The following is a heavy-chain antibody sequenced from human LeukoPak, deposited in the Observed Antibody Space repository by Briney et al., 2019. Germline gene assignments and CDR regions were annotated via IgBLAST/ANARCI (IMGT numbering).Heavy chain of an antibody. V-gene: IGHV3-7*01. CDR2: IKQDGSEK. CDR1: GFTFSSFA. CDR3: ARWGDSSGWSFLYYFDY. D-gene: IGHD6-19*01. Sequence: GGSLRLSCAASGFTFSSFAMNWVRQAPGKGLEWVANIKQDGSEKYYVDSVKGRFTISRDNAKNSLYLQMNSLRAEDTAVFYCARWGDSSGWSFLYYFDYWGQGTLVTVSS. J-gene: IGHJ4*02.